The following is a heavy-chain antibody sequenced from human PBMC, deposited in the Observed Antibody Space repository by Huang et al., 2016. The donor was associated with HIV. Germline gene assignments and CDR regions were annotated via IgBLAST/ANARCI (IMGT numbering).Heavy chain of an antibody. J-gene: IGHJ5*02. CDR1: GFTFRSYG. CDR2: ISYDGSNK. D-gene: IGHD3-10*01. CDR3: AKDLWFGNVGGPPPDP. V-gene: IGHV3-30*18. Sequence: QVQLVESGGGVVQPGRSLRLSCAASGFTFRSYGMHWVRQAPGKGLEWVAVISYDGSNKYYADSVKGRFTISRDNSKNTLYLQMNSLRAEDTAVYYCAKDLWFGNVGGPPPDPWGQGTLVTVSS.